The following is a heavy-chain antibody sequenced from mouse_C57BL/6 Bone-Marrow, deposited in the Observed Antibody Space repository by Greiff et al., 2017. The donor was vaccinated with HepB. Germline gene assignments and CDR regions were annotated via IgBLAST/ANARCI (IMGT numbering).Heavy chain of an antibody. J-gene: IGHJ2*01. CDR2: INPSSGYT. CDR3: ATMVTTTTGDY. CDR1: GYTFTSYT. D-gene: IGHD2-2*01. V-gene: IGHV1-4*01. Sequence: VQRVESGAELARPGASVKMSCKASGYTFTSYTMHWVKQRPGQGLEWIGYINPSSGYTKYNQKFKDKATLTADKSSSTAYMQLSSLTSEDSAVYYCATMVTTTTGDYWGQGTTLTVSS.